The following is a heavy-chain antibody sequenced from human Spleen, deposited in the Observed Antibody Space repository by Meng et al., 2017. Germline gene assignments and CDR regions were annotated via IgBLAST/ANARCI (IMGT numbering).Heavy chain of an antibody. V-gene: IGHV3-7*01. CDR3: VRIRATLEY. CDR1: GFTFSSYW. Sequence: GESLKISCAAAGFTFSSYWMSWVRQAPGKGLEWVANIKQDGSEIYYVDSVKGRFTISRDNARNSVYLQMNSLRDEDTAMYYCVRIRATLEYWGQGTLVTVSS. J-gene: IGHJ4*02. CDR2: IKQDGSEI. D-gene: IGHD1-26*01.